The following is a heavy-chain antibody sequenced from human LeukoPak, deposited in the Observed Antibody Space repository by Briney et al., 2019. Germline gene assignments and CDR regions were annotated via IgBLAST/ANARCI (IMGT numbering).Heavy chain of an antibody. Sequence: SGTLSLTCAVSGGSISNSNWWSWVRQPPGKGLEWIGEIYHSGSTNYNPSLKSRVTISVDKSKNQFSLKLSSVTAADTAVYYCARRGPVDYGDYVPFDYWGQGTLVTVSS. D-gene: IGHD4-17*01. V-gene: IGHV4-4*02. CDR1: GGSISNSNW. J-gene: IGHJ4*02. CDR2: IYHSGST. CDR3: ARRGPVDYGDYVPFDY.